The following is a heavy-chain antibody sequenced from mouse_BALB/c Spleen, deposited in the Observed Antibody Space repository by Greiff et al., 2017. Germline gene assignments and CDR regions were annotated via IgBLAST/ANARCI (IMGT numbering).Heavy chain of an antibody. Sequence: EVQGVESGGGLVQPGGSLRLSCATSGFTFTDYYMSWVRQPPGKALEWLGFIRNKANGYTTEYSASVKGRFTISRDNSQSILYLQMNTLRAEDSATYYCARDFSHGSSWFAYWGQGTLVTVSA. CDR1: GFTFTDYY. D-gene: IGHD1-1*01. V-gene: IGHV7-3*02. J-gene: IGHJ3*01. CDR2: IRNKANGYTT. CDR3: ARDFSHGSSWFAY.